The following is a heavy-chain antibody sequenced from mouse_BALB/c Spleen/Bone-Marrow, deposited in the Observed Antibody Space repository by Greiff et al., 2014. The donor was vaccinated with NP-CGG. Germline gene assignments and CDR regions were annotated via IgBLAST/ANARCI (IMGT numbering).Heavy chain of an antibody. D-gene: IGHD2-10*02. Sequence: VQGVESGAELVRPGSSVKISCKASGYPFSSYWMNWVKQRPGQGLERIGQIYPGDGETNYNGKFKGNATLTADKSSSTAYMQLISLTSEGSAVYFCARKYGDYWGQGTTLTVSS. CDR1: GYPFSSYW. CDR3: ARKYGDY. J-gene: IGHJ2*01. V-gene: IGHV1-80*01. CDR2: IYPGDGET.